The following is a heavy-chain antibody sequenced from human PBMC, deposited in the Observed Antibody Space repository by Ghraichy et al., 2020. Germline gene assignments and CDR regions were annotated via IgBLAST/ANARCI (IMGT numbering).Heavy chain of an antibody. CDR1: GFSFSSYW. Sequence: GGSLRLSCAASGFSFSSYWMSWVRQAPGKGLEWVANIKQDGSEKFYVDSVKGRFTISRDNAQKSLYLQMNSLRAEDTAVYYCARVTPWTYSSGPGRDGYFDSWGQGTLVTVSS. CDR2: IKQDGSEK. CDR3: ARVTPWTYSSGPGRDGYFDS. V-gene: IGHV3-7*03. J-gene: IGHJ4*02. D-gene: IGHD6-19*01.